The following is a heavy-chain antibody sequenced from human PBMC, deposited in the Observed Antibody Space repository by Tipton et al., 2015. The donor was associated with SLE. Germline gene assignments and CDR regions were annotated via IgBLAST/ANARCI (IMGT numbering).Heavy chain of an antibody. CDR3: AKETRAVPDYLDN. J-gene: IGHJ4*02. Sequence: GSLRLSCAASGFTFSSYAMSWVRQAPGKGLEWVSAISGSGGSTYYADSVKGRFTISRDNSKNTLYLQINNLRDDDTAVYYCAKETRAVPDYLDNWGQGTLVTVSS. CDR2: ISGSGGST. D-gene: IGHD3-10*01. CDR1: GFTFSSYA. V-gene: IGHV3-23*01.